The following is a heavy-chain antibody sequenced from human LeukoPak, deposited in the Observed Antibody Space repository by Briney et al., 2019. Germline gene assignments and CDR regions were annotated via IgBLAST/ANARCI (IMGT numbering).Heavy chain of an antibody. CDR2: IKSDGRTT. CDR3: ARAGVAVAYFYYFDY. V-gene: IGHV3-74*01. D-gene: IGHD6-19*01. CDR1: GFTFSSYG. Sequence: PGGSLRLSCAASGFTFSSYGMHWVRQAPGKGLVWVSRIKSDGRTTYYADSVKGRFTISRDDAKNTLYLQMDSLRAEDTAVYYCARAGVAVAYFYYFDYWGQGSLVTVSS. J-gene: IGHJ4*02.